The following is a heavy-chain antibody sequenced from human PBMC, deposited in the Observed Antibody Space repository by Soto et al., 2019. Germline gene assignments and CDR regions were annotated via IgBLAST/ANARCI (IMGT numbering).Heavy chain of an antibody. D-gene: IGHD4-4*01. V-gene: IGHV4-34*01. Sequence: QVLLQQWGAGLLKPSEPLSLTCAVYGGSFSGYYWSWIRQPPGKGLEWIGEINQSGGTNYNPSLKSRVTISVDTSKNQFSLKLSSVTAADTAVYYCASFSADYIEAWGQGTLVTVSS. J-gene: IGHJ4*02. CDR1: GGSFSGYY. CDR2: INQSGGT. CDR3: ASFSADYIEA.